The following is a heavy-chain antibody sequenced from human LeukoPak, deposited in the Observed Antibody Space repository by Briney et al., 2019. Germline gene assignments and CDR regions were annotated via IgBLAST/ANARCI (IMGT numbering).Heavy chain of an antibody. CDR1: GFTFSSYG. J-gene: IGHJ4*02. CDR2: IWYDGSSK. CDR3: ARESRGELFAPPDY. Sequence: GRSLRLSCAASGFTFSSYGMHWVRQAPGKGLEWVALIWYDGSSKYYAGSVKGRFSISRDNSKNTLYLYMNSLRAEDTAVYYCARESRGELFAPPDYWGQGTLVTVSS. V-gene: IGHV3-33*01. D-gene: IGHD3-10*01.